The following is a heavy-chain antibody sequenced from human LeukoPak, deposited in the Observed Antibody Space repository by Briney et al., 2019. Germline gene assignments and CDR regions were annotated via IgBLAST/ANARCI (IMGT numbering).Heavy chain of an antibody. CDR3: AREGSSPLSSGFDP. Sequence: ASVKVSCKASGYIFTGYYMHWVRQAPGQGLEWMGWINPNSGDTNYAQKFQGRVTMTRDTSISTAYMELSRLRSDDTAVYYCAREGSSPLSSGFDPWGQGTLVTDSS. CDR1: GYIFTGYY. CDR2: INPNSGDT. V-gene: IGHV1-2*02. D-gene: IGHD3-10*02. J-gene: IGHJ5*02.